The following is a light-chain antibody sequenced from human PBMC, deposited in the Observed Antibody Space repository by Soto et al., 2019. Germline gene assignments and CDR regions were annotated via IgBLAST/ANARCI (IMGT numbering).Light chain of an antibody. CDR2: DAS. CDR3: QQRIIWPPIT. CDR1: QSVNTY. V-gene: IGKV3-11*01. J-gene: IGKJ5*01. Sequence: EVVLTQSPATLSLSPGERATLSCRASQSVNTYLAWYQQKPGQPPRLLIHDASNRATGIPARFSGSGSGTDFTLTISSLEPEDFAIYYCQQRIIWPPITFGQGTRLEIK.